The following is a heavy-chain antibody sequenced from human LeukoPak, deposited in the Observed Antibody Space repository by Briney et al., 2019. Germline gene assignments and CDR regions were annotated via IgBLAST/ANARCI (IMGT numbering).Heavy chain of an antibody. Sequence: GESLKISCKGSGYSFTSYGISWVRQAPGQGLEWMGWISAYNGNTNYAQKLQGRVTMTTDTSTSTAYMELRSLRSDDTAVYYCARGDIAARLFRVRGDAFDIWGQGTMVTVSS. D-gene: IGHD6-6*01. CDR2: ISAYNGNT. CDR1: GYSFTSYG. CDR3: ARGDIAARLFRVRGDAFDI. V-gene: IGHV1-18*01. J-gene: IGHJ3*02.